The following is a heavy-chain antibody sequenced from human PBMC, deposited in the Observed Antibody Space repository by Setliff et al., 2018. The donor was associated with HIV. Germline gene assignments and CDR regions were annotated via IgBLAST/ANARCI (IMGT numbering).Heavy chain of an antibody. J-gene: IGHJ4*02. CDR3: VRVGPWYYARSGYLASWDY. D-gene: IGHD3-22*01. CDR1: GFTFNHYA. V-gene: IGHV1-69*10. Sequence: SVKVSCKASGFTFNHYAISWVRQAPGQRPEWMGGTNPQSDIANYAQRFQGRVTITADHSTTTTYMELTSLRADDTAVYYCVRVGPWYYARSGYLASWDYWGQGTLVTVSS. CDR2: TNPQSDIA.